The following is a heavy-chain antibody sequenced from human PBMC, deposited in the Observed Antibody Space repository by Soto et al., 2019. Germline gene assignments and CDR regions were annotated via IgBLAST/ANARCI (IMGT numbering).Heavy chain of an antibody. CDR3: ARVTAVRDNYYDRTASSPRDY. CDR2: IDVGSANA. V-gene: IGHV1-58*01. CDR1: GFTFSSSA. J-gene: IGHJ4*02. D-gene: IGHD3-22*01. Sequence: ASVKVSCKTSGFTFSSSAVHWVRQARGHRLQWIGWIDVGSANANYAQMLQERVTISRDMSTSTAYMELSSLRPEDTAVYYCARVTAVRDNYYDRTASSPRDYWGQGTLVTVSS.